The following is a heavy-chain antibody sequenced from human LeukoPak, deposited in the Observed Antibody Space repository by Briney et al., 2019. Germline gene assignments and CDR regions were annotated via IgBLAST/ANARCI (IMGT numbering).Heavy chain of an antibody. D-gene: IGHD3-10*01. V-gene: IGHV3-30*18. CDR2: ISYDGSNK. J-gene: IGHJ6*04. CDR1: GFTFSSYG. Sequence: PGRSLRLSCAASGFTFSSYGMHWVRQAPGKGLEWVAVISYDGSNKYYADSVKGRFTISRDNSKNTLYLQMNSLRAEDTAVYYCAKDLVTMVRGVIITAYYYYGMDVWGKGTTAAVSS. CDR3: AKDLVTMVRGVIITAYYYYGMDV.